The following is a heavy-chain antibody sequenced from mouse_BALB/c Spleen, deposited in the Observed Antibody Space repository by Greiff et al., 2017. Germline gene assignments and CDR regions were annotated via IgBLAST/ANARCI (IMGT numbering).Heavy chain of an antibody. J-gene: IGHJ3*01. CDR2: ISSGGSYT. Sequence: DVMLVESGGGLVKPGGSLKLSCAASGFTFSSYAMSWVRQTPEKRLEWVATISSGGSYTYYPDSVKGRFTISRDNAKNTLYLQMSSLRSEDTAMYYCARQSYDYDSPWFAYWGQGTLVTVSA. CDR3: ARQSYDYDSPWFAY. V-gene: IGHV5-9-3*01. CDR1: GFTFSSYA. D-gene: IGHD2-4*01.